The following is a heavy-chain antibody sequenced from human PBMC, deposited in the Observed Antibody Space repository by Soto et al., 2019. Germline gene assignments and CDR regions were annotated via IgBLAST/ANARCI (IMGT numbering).Heavy chain of an antibody. V-gene: IGHV1-24*01. CDR3: ATDGHYSSSWSHY. CDR1: GYTFTNYY. CDR2: FNPDDGGT. J-gene: IGHJ4*02. Sequence: ASVKVSCKASGYTFTNYYMHWVRQAPGKGLEWMGSFNPDDGGTIYAQKFQGRVTMTEDTSTDTAYMELSSLRSEDTAVYYCATDGHYSSSWSHYWGQGTLVTVSS. D-gene: IGHD6-13*01.